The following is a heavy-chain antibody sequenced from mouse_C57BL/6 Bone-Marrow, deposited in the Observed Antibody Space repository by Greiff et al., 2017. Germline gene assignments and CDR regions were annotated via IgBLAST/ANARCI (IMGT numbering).Heavy chain of an antibody. CDR2: IDPENGDT. J-gene: IGHJ2*01. D-gene: IGHD1-1*01. CDR1: GFNIKDDY. CDR3: TRIKGIDY. V-gene: IGHV14-4*01. Sequence: VQLQQSGAELVRPGASVKLSCTASGFNIKDDYMHWVKQRPEQGLEWIGWIDPENGDTEYASKFQGKATITADTSSNTAYLQLSSLTSEDTAVYYCTRIKGIDYWGQGTTLTVSS.